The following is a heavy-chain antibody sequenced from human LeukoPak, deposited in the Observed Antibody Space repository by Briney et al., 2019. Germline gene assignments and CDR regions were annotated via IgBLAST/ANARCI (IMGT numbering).Heavy chain of an antibody. CDR1: GFTFSSYA. J-gene: IGHJ4*02. CDR2: ISYDGSNK. CDR3: ARVGGSSSVENY. Sequence: GGSLRLSCAASGFTFSSYAMHWVRQAPGKGLGWVAVISYDGSNKYYADSVKGRFTISRDNSKNTLYLQMNSLRAEDTAVYYCARVGGSSSVENYWGQGTLVTVSS. V-gene: IGHV3-30-3*01. D-gene: IGHD6-6*01.